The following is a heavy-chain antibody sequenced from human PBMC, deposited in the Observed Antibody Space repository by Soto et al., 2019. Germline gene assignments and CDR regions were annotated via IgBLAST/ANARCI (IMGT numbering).Heavy chain of an antibody. D-gene: IGHD6-6*01. Sequence: SETLSLTCAVYGGSFSGYYWSWIRQPPGKGLEWIGEINHSGSTNYNPSLKSRVTISVDPSKNQFSLKLSSVTAADTAVYYCARGYSSSSVWSYGMDVWGQGTTVTVSS. CDR2: INHSGST. CDR1: GGSFSGYY. V-gene: IGHV4-34*01. CDR3: ARGYSSSSVWSYGMDV. J-gene: IGHJ6*02.